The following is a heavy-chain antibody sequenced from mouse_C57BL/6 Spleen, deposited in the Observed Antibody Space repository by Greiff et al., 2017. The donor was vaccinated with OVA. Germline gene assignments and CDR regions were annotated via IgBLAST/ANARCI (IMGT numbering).Heavy chain of an antibody. CDR1: GYTFTSYW. CDR3: ARDYYGSSSSYWYFDV. CDR2: IHPNSGST. D-gene: IGHD1-1*01. J-gene: IGHJ1*03. V-gene: IGHV1-64*01. Sequence: VQLQQPGAELVKPGASVKLSCKASGYTFTSYWMHWVKQRPGQGLEWIGMIHPNSGSTNYNEKFKSKATLTVDKSSSTAYMQLSSLTSEDSAVYYCARDYYGSSSSYWYFDVWGTGTTVTVSS.